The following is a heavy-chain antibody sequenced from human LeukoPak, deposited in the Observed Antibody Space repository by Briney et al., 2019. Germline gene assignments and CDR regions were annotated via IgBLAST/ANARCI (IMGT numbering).Heavy chain of an antibody. V-gene: IGHV3-21*01. J-gene: IGHJ4*02. CDR3: ARAAAAGTKVDY. CDR1: GFTFSSYS. Sequence: GGSLRLSCAASGFTFSSYSMNWVRQAPGKGLEWVSSISSSSSYIYYADSVKGRFTISRDNAKNSLYLQMNSLRAEDTAVYYCARAAAAGTKVDYWGQGTLVTVSS. D-gene: IGHD6-13*01. CDR2: ISSSSSYI.